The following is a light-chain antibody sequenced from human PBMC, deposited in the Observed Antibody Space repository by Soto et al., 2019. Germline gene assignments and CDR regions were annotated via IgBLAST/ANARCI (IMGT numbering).Light chain of an antibody. V-gene: IGKV3-20*01. CDR3: QQYGSSPRT. CDR1: QRVSSNY. J-gene: IGKJ1*01. Sequence: EIVLTQSPATLSLSPGERATLSCGASQRVSSNYLAWYQQKPGQAPRLLIYGASSRATGIPDRFSGSGSGTDFTLTISRLEPEDFAVYYCQQYGSSPRTFGQGTKVEIK. CDR2: GAS.